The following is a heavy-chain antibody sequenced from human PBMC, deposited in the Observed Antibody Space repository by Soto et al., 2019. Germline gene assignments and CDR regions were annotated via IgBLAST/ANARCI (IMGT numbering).Heavy chain of an antibody. CDR1: GYTFTSYG. J-gene: IGHJ6*02. CDR2: ISAYNGNT. CDR3: ARDPYTGQCLVQPNYGMDV. V-gene: IGHV1-18*03. Sequence: QVQLVQSGAEVKKPGASVKVSCKASGYTFTSYGVSWVRQAPGLGLEWMGWISAYNGNTNYAQKLQGRVTMTTDTSTCTAYMELRSLRSDDMAVFYCARDPYTGQCLVQPNYGMDVWGQGTTVTVSS. D-gene: IGHD6-19*01.